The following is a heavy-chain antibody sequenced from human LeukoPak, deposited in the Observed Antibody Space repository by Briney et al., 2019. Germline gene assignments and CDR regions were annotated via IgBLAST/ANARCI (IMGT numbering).Heavy chain of an antibody. J-gene: IGHJ4*02. D-gene: IGHD2-15*01. Sequence: ASVKVSCKASGYTFTSYDINWVRQATGQGLEWMGWMNPNSGNTGYAQKFQGRVTITRNTSISTAYMELSGLRSEDTAVYYCARRSRLGYCSGGSCYSLRYWGQGTLVTVSS. CDR1: GYTFTSYD. CDR2: MNPNSGNT. V-gene: IGHV1-8*03. CDR3: ARRSRLGYCSGGSCYSLRY.